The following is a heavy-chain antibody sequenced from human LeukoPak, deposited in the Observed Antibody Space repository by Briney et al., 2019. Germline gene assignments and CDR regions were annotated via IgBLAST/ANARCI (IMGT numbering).Heavy chain of an antibody. CDR2: INPSGGFI. D-gene: IGHD6-19*01. Sequence: ASVKVSCKASGYTFTNYYIHWVRQAPGQGLEWMGIINPSGGFISYAQKFQGRVTMTRDTSTSIVYMELRSLKSDDTAVYYCARDQEGSSNGWSRGHRNWFDPWGQGTQVTVSS. J-gene: IGHJ5*02. V-gene: IGHV1-46*01. CDR3: ARDQEGSSNGWSRGHRNWFDP. CDR1: GYTFTNYY.